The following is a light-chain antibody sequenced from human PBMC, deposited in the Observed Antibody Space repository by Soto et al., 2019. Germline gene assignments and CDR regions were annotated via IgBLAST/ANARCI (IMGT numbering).Light chain of an antibody. CDR3: GTWDSSLSAYV. J-gene: IGLJ1*01. CDR1: SSNIANDY. Sequence: QSVLTQPPSVSAAPGTKVTISCSGSSSNIANDYVSWYQQVPGTAPKLLIYDNNKRPSGILDRFSGSKSGTSATLGITGLQTGDEADYYCGTWDSSLSAYVFGTGTKVTVL. CDR2: DNN. V-gene: IGLV1-51*01.